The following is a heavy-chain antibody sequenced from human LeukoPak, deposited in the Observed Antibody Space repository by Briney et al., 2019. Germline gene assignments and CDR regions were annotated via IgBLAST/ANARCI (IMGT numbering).Heavy chain of an antibody. D-gene: IGHD1-26*01. CDR3: ARDLLVGAMGY. V-gene: IGHV1-3*01. CDR2: INAGNGNT. J-gene: IGHJ4*02. Sequence: ASVKVSCKASGYTFTSYAMNWVRQSPGQRLEWMGWINAGNGNTKYSQKFQGRVTITRDTSTSTAYMELSSLRSEDTVVYYCARDLLVGAMGYWGQGTLVTVSS. CDR1: GYTFTSYA.